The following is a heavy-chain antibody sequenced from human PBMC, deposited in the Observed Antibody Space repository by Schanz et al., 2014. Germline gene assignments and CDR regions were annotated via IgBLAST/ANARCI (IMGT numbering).Heavy chain of an antibody. D-gene: IGHD5-12*01. J-gene: IGHJ4*02. CDR1: GFTFSNYD. Sequence: EVQLVESGGGLVQPGGSLRLSCAASGFTFSNYDMQWVRQAIGKGLEWVSGIGPASDPYYAGSVKGRFTISRDNSKKTLYVQMNSLRAEDTAVYYCARDRPSGYALDFWGQGTLVTVSS. V-gene: IGHV3-13*05. CDR3: ARDRPSGYALDF. CDR2: IGPASDP.